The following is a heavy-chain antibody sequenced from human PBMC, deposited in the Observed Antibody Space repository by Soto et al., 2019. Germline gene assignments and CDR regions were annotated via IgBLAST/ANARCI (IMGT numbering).Heavy chain of an antibody. CDR2: VHRRGSL. J-gene: IGHJ5*02. Sequence: SETLSLTCAVSGGAFSGFDWSWIRQSPGKGLEWIGEVHRRGSLNYTPSLKSRVAISQDMSKRQLSLRLTSVTAADTGVYFCARYGWGAQAKNNLLDPWGQGTLVIVSS. D-gene: IGHD3-10*01. V-gene: IGHV4-34*01. CDR3: ARYGWGAQAKNNLLDP. CDR1: GGAFSGFD.